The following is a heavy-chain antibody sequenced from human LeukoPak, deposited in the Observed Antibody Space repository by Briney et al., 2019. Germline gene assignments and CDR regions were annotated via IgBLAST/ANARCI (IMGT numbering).Heavy chain of an antibody. CDR2: ISSSSSYI. J-gene: IGHJ3*02. CDR3: ARQETSSYNGAFDI. V-gene: IGHV3-21*01. CDR1: GFTFSSYW. Sequence: GGSLRLSCAASGFTFSSYWMSWVRQAPGKGLEWVSSISSSSSYIYYADSVKGRFTISRDNAKNSLYLQMNSLRAEDTAVYYCARQETSSYNGAFDIWGQGTMVTVSS. D-gene: IGHD1-26*01.